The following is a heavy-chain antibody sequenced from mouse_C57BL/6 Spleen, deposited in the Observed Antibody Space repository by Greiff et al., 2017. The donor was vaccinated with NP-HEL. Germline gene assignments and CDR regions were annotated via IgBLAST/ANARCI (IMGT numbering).Heavy chain of an antibody. CDR2: IYPGDGDT. V-gene: IGHV1-82*01. J-gene: IGHJ2*01. D-gene: IGHD1-1*01. CDR1: GYAFSSSW. Sequence: VKLQESGPELVKPGASVKTSCKASGYAFSSSWMNWVKQRPGKGLEWIGRIYPGDGDTNYNGKFKGKATLTADKSSSTAYMQLSSLTSEDSAVYFCARSPYYGSSYLFDYWGQGTTLTVSS. CDR3: ARSPYYGSSYLFDY.